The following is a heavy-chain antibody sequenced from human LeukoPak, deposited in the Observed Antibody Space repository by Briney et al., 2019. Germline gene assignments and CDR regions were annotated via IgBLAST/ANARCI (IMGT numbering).Heavy chain of an antibody. V-gene: IGHV4-4*02. J-gene: IGHJ4*02. CDR2: IYHSGST. D-gene: IGHD3-22*01. Sequence: PSETLSLTCAVSGGSISSSNWWSWVRQPPGKGLEWIGEIYHSGSTNYNPSLKSRVTISVDTSKNQFSLKLSSVTAADTTVYYCARGAGDSSGYSDYYFDYWGQGTLVTVSS. CDR3: ARGAGDSSGYSDYYFDY. CDR1: GGSISSSNW.